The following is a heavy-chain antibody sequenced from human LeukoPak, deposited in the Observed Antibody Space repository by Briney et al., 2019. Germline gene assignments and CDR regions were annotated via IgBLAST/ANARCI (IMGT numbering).Heavy chain of an antibody. CDR1: GFTFSSYS. Sequence: GGSLRLSCAASGFTFSSYSMNWVRQAPGKGLEWVSSISSSSSYIYYADSVKGRFTIPRDNAKNSLYLQMNSLRAEDTAVYYCARDFRYSSQFNYWGQGTLVTVSS. J-gene: IGHJ4*02. CDR2: ISSSSSYI. CDR3: ARDFRYSSQFNY. V-gene: IGHV3-21*01. D-gene: IGHD6-13*01.